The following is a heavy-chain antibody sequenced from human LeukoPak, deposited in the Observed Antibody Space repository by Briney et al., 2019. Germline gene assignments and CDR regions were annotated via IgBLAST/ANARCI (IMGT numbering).Heavy chain of an antibody. D-gene: IGHD1-26*01. CDR1: GFPFSSYA. CDR2: IGGSGSRT. V-gene: IGHV3-23*01. CDR3: ARSRGSYFYFDY. J-gene: IGHJ4*02. Sequence: GGSLRLSCVASGFPFSSYAMTWVRQAPGKGLEWVSAIGGSGSRTYSADSVKGRFTIYRDNSKNTLYLQMNSLRAEDTAVYYCARSRGSYFYFDYWGQGTLVTVSS.